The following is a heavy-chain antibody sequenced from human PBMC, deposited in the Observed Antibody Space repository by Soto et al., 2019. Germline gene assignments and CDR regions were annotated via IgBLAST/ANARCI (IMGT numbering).Heavy chain of an antibody. V-gene: IGHV4-34*01. Sequence: SETLSPTCAVYGGSFSGYYWSWIRQPPGKGLEWIGEINHSGSTNYNPSLKSRVTISVDTSKNQFSLKLSSVTAADTAVYYCARYQGGYYDILTGYFGYFDYWGQGTLVTVSS. D-gene: IGHD3-9*01. CDR3: ARYQGGYYDILTGYFGYFDY. CDR1: GGSFSGYY. J-gene: IGHJ4*02. CDR2: INHSGST.